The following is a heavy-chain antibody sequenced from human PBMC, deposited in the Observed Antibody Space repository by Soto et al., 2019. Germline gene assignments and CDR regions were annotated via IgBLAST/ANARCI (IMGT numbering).Heavy chain of an antibody. V-gene: IGHV1-8*01. CDR3: ARDGYGLGSNNWFDP. J-gene: IGHJ5*02. CDR2: INPNSGNI. Sequence: ASVKVSCKASGNTFTSYDINWVRQATGHGLEWMGWINPNSGNIGYAQKFQGRVTMTRDTAIRTAYMEVSRLRSDDTAVYYCARDGYGLGSNNWFDPWGQGTLVTVSS. CDR1: GNTFTSYD. D-gene: IGHD6-13*01.